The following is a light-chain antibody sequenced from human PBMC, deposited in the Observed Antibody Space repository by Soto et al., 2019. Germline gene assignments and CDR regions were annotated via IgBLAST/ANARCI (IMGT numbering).Light chain of an antibody. CDR2: EVS. CDR3: SSYAGSNNFV. V-gene: IGLV2-8*01. Sequence: QSALTQPPSASGSPGQSVTISCTGTSSALGGYNYVSWYQQHPGKAPKLMIYEVSKRPSGVPDRFSGSKSGNTASLTVSGLQAEDEADYYCSSYAGSNNFVFGTGTKLTVL. J-gene: IGLJ1*01. CDR1: SSALGGYNY.